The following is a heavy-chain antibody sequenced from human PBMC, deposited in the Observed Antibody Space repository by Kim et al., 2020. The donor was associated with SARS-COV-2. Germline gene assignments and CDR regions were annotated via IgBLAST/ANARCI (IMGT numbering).Heavy chain of an antibody. J-gene: IGHJ5*02. CDR1: GGSVSSGSYY. Sequence: SETLSLTCTVSGGSVSSGSYYWSWIRQPPGKGLEWIGYIYYSGSTNYNPSLKSRVTISVDTSKNQFSLKLSSVTAADTAVYYCASNGRGWNWFDPWGQGTLVTVSS. V-gene: IGHV4-61*01. CDR2: IYYSGST. CDR3: ASNGRGWNWFDP. D-gene: IGHD2-15*01.